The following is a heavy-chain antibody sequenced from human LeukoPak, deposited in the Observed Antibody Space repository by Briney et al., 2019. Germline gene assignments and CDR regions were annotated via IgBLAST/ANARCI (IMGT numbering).Heavy chain of an antibody. Sequence: AGGSLRLSCAASGFTFSSSAMNWVRQAPGKGLEWVSSINNVGSHIYYADSVKGRFTISRDNAKNSLYLQMNSLRAEDTAVYYCARDRSSGSYDYWGQGTLVTVSS. CDR1: GFTFSSSA. V-gene: IGHV3-21*04. J-gene: IGHJ4*02. D-gene: IGHD1-26*01. CDR2: INNVGSHI. CDR3: ARDRSSGSYDY.